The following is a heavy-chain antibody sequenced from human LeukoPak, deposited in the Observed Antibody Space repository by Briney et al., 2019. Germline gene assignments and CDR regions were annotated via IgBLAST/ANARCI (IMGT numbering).Heavy chain of an antibody. CDR2: IYYSGST. J-gene: IGHJ6*03. Sequence: PSETLSLTCTVSGGSISSYYWSWIRQPPGKGLEWIGYIYYSGSTNYNPSLKSRVTISVDTSKNQFSLKLSSVTAADTAVYYCARAGAVGASGYYYYMDVWGKGTTVTVSS. CDR3: ARAGAVGASGYYYYMDV. V-gene: IGHV4-59*01. CDR1: GGSISSYY. D-gene: IGHD1-26*01.